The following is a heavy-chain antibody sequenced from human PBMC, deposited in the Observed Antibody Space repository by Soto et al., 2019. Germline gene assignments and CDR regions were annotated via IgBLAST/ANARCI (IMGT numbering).Heavy chain of an antibody. J-gene: IGHJ4*02. D-gene: IGHD3-10*01. CDR2: IIPIFGPP. CDR1: GGIFSTYA. CDR3: ARDRDDYGSGNYYNRIDF. V-gene: IGHV1-69*01. Sequence: QVQLVQSGAEVKKPGSSVKVSCKASGGIFSTYAISWLRQAPGQGLEWMGGIIPIFGPPNYAQRFQGRVTITADESTTTSDMELRRLKSEDPSVYYCARDRDDYGSGNYYNRIDFWGPGSLVTGSS.